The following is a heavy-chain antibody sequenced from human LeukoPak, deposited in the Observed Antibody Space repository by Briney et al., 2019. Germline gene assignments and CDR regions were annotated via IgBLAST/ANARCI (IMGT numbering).Heavy chain of an antibody. J-gene: IGHJ4*02. V-gene: IGHV3-7*01. CDR2: IKQDGSEK. CDR3: GREWAVDF. CDR1: GFTLSKHW. Sequence: GGSLRLSCAASGFTLSKHWMTWVRQAPGKGLECVAIIKQDGSEKYYVNSVRGRFTISRDNAKNSLYLQMNSLRVEDTAVYYCGREWAVDFWGQGTLVTVSS.